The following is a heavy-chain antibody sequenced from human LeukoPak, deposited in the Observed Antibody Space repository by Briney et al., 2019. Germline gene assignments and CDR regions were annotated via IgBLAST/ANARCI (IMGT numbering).Heavy chain of an antibody. CDR2: INDRGRT. CDR3: ARSSSASYHHAFAL. J-gene: IGHJ4*02. CDR1: GGSMNDYY. D-gene: IGHD3-10*01. Sequence: SETLSLTCTVSGGSMNDYYWTWLRQPPGKGLEGIAFINDRGRTNYIPSLMSRATISMDTSQSQFSLTLNSVTPADAGVYFCARSSSASYHHAFALWGQGILVTVSP. V-gene: IGHV4-59*01.